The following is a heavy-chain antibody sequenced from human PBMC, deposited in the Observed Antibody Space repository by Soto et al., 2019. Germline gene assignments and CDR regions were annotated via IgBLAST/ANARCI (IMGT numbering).Heavy chain of an antibody. D-gene: IGHD2-8*01. CDR1: GYSFTSYW. J-gene: IGHJ4*02. CDR3: ARRHTNYGFFDY. CDR2: IDPIDSYT. V-gene: IGHV5-10-1*01. Sequence: PXESLNISCTGSGYSFTSYWISLVRQMPGKGLEWMGRIDPIDSYTNYSPSFQGHVTISADKSISTAYLQWNSLKASDTAMYYCARRHTNYGFFDYWGQGALVTVYS.